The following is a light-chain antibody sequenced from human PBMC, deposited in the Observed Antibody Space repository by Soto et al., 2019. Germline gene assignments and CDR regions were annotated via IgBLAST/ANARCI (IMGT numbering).Light chain of an antibody. Sequence: EIVLTQSPATLSLSPGERATLSCRASQSVSNCLGWYQQKPGQAPRLLIYDASNRAPGIPARFSGSGSGTDFTLSISSLEPEDFAVYYCQPCRDWPPITFGQGTRLEIK. J-gene: IGKJ5*01. CDR3: QPCRDWPPIT. V-gene: IGKV3-11*01. CDR2: DAS. CDR1: QSVSNC.